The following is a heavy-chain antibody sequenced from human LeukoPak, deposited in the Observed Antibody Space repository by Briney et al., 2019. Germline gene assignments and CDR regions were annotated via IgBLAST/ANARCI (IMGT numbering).Heavy chain of an antibody. Sequence: GESLKISCKGSGYSFTSYWIGWVRQMPRKGLEWMGIIYPSDSDTRYSPSFQGQVTISADKSISTAYLQWSSLKASDTAMYYCARQGYSGSYYDPGDAFDIWGQGTMVTVSS. J-gene: IGHJ3*02. CDR2: IYPSDSDT. CDR1: GYSFTSYW. V-gene: IGHV5-51*01. D-gene: IGHD1-26*01. CDR3: ARQGYSGSYYDPGDAFDI.